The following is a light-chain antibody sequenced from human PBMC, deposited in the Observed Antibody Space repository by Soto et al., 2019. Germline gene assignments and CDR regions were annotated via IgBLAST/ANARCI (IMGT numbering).Light chain of an antibody. V-gene: IGLV1-44*01. Sequence: QSVLTQPPSASGTPGQRVTISCSGSSSNIGRNTVNWYQQLPGTAPKLLIYTNNQRPSGVPDRISGSKSGTSASLAISGLQSEDEADYYCAAWDDSLNAYVFGSGTKLTVL. CDR1: SSNIGRNT. CDR2: TNN. J-gene: IGLJ6*01. CDR3: AAWDDSLNAYV.